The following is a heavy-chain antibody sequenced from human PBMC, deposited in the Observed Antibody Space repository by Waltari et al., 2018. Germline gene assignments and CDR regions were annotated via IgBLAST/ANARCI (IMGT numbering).Heavy chain of an antibody. J-gene: IGHJ4*02. CDR3: AKDRIPYQLLWVDY. V-gene: IGHV3-43D*04. D-gene: IGHD2-2*01. CDR2: ISWDGGST. Sequence: EVQLVESGGVVVQPGGSLRLSCAASGFTFDDYAMHWVRQAPGKGLEWVSLISWDGGSTYYADSVKGRFTISRDNSKNSLYLQMNSLRAEDTALYYCAKDRIPYQLLWVDYWGQGTLVTVSS. CDR1: GFTFDDYA.